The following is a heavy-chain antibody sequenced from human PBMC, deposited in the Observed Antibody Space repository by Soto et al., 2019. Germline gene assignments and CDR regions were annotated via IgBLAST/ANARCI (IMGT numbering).Heavy chain of an antibody. D-gene: IGHD1-26*01. CDR3: ARERTPRSGFDY. V-gene: IGHV4-59*01. CDR2: SYFTGAT. J-gene: IGHJ4*02. CDR1: GGSITGFY. Sequence: PSEILSLTCSVSGGSITGFYWSWIRQSPGKGLEWIGCSYFTGATSYNPSLKSRVSISVDTSKNQFFLNLRSVTAADTAVYYCARERTPRSGFDYWGQGALVTVSS.